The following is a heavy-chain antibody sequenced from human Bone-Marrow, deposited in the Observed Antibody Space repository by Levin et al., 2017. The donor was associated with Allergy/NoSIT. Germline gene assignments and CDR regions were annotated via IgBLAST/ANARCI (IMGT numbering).Heavy chain of an antibody. D-gene: IGHD6-19*01. CDR2: IWYDGSNK. CDR3: ARSAPGIAVAPGIDWFDP. J-gene: IGHJ5*02. CDR1: GFTFSSYG. V-gene: IGHV3-33*01. Sequence: GGSLRLSCAASGFTFSSYGMHWVRQAPGKGLEWVAVIWYDGSNKYYADSVKGRFTISRDNSKNTLYLQMNSLRAEDTAVYYCARSAPGIAVAPGIDWFDPWGQGTLVTVSS.